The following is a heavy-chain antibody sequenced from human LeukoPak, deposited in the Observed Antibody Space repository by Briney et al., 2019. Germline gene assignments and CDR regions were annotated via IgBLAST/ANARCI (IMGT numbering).Heavy chain of an antibody. Sequence: ASVKVSCKASGGTFSSYAISWVRQAPGQGLEWMGGIIPIFGTANYAQKFQGRVTITADESTSTAYMELSSLRSEDTAVYYCARDLAYDSSGYYSPRIPHDIWGQGTMVTVSS. CDR2: IIPIFGTA. CDR1: GGTFSSYA. J-gene: IGHJ3*02. D-gene: IGHD3-22*01. V-gene: IGHV1-69*13. CDR3: ARDLAYDSSGYYSPRIPHDI.